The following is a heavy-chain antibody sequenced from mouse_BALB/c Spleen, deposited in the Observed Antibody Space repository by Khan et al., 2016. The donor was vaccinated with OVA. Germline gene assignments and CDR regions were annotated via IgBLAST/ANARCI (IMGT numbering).Heavy chain of an antibody. J-gene: IGHJ2*01. CDR3: TRNGFGNYVSWDY. CDR2: IYPGNSDI. Sequence: VQLKQSGTVLARPGASVKMSCKASGYTFTSYWMHWVKQRPGQGLEWIGAIYPGNSDINYNQKFKGKAKLTAVTSTSTAYMELNSLTNEDSAVYYCTRNGFGNYVSWDYWGQGTTLTVSS. V-gene: IGHV1-5*01. CDR1: GYTFTSYW. D-gene: IGHD2-1*01.